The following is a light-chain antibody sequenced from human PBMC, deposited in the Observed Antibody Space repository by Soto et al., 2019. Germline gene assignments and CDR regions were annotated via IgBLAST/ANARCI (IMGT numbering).Light chain of an antibody. CDR3: SSYTSSSTYV. J-gene: IGLJ1*01. V-gene: IGLV2-14*01. Sequence: QSALTQPASVSGSPGQSITISCTGTSSYVGGYNYVSWYQQHPGKAPKLMIYDVSNRPSGVSNRFSGSKSGNTASLTISCLQAEDEADYYCSSYTSSSTYVFATGTKVTVL. CDR1: SSYVGGYNY. CDR2: DVS.